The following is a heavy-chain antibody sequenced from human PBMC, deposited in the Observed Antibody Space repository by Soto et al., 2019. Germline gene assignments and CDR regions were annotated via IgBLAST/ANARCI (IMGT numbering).Heavy chain of an antibody. Sequence: GASVKVSCKASGYTFTSYAMHWVRQAPGQRLEWMGWINAGNGNTKYSQKFQGRVTITRDTSASTAYMELSSLRSEDTAVYYCASPTYYDFWSGHGGDDYYYYYGMDVWGQGTTVTVS. CDR3: ASPTYYDFWSGHGGDDYYYYYGMDV. CDR1: GYTFTSYA. V-gene: IGHV1-3*01. CDR2: INAGNGNT. D-gene: IGHD3-3*01. J-gene: IGHJ6*02.